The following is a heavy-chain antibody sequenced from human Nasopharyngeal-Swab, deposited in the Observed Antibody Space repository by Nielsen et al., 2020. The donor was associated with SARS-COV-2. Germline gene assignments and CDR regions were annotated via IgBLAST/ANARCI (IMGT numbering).Heavy chain of an antibody. V-gene: IGHV4-4*07. CDR3: ARSGTTKCGLDV. Sequence: SETLSLTCSVSGGSISGYFLSWIRQPAGEGLEWIGRVYTSGSTNYNPSLKSRVTISIDMSKNQFSLELRSVTAADTAFYYCARSGTTKCGLDVWGPGTTVIVSS. J-gene: IGHJ6*01. CDR2: VYTSGST. D-gene: IGHD1-1*01. CDR1: GGSISGYF.